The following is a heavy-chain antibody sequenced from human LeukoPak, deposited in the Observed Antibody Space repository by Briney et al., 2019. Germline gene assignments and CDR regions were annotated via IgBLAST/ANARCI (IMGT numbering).Heavy chain of an antibody. CDR1: GFTFSNNA. V-gene: IGHV3-23*01. CDR2: ITADCGTT. J-gene: IGHJ4*02. D-gene: IGHD6-6*01. Sequence: GGSLRLSCAASGFTFSNNAMSWVRQAPGKGLEGVSAITADCGTTFYADSVKGRYTISRDNSKNTLYLQVNSLRADDTAVYYCASRGSSSSQYYWGQGTLVTVSS. CDR3: ASRGSSSSQYY.